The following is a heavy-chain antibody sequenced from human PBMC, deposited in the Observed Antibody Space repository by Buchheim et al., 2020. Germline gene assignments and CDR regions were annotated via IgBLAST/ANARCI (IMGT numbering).Heavy chain of an antibody. D-gene: IGHD1-26*01. V-gene: IGHV3-33*01. CDR3: ARDPLPKIVGAEGGSDYGMDV. CDR1: GFTFSSYG. Sequence: QVQLVESGGGVVQPGRSLRLSCAASGFTFSSYGMHWVRQAPGKGLEWVAVIWYDGSNKYYADSVKGRFTISRDNSKNTLYLQMNSLRAEDTAVYYCARDPLPKIVGAEGGSDYGMDVWGQGTT. J-gene: IGHJ6*02. CDR2: IWYDGSNK.